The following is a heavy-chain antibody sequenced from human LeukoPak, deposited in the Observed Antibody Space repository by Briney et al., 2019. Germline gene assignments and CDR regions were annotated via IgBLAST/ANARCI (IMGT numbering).Heavy chain of an antibody. V-gene: IGHV4-4*07. CDR1: GDSIGTYY. Sequence: SETLSLTCTVSGDSIGTYYWNWIRQPAGKGLEWIGRIYASGYTEYNPSLQTRVTMSVDTSKNEFSLKVDTVTAADTAVYFCARNHIVTGTYFDSWGQGILVTVPS. D-gene: IGHD3-10*01. J-gene: IGHJ4*02. CDR3: ARNHIVTGTYFDS. CDR2: IYASGYT.